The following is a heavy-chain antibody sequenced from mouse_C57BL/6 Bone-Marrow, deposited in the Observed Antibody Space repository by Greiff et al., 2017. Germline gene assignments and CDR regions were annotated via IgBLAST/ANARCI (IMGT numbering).Heavy chain of an antibody. V-gene: IGHV1-85*01. J-gene: IGHJ2*01. Sequence: VKLMESGPELVKPGASVKLSCKASGYTFTSYDINWVKQRPGQGLEWIGWIYPRAGSTKYNEKFKGKATLTVDTSSSTAYMELHSLTSEDSAVYFCARSGDDSDYWGQGTTLTVSS. CDR2: IYPRAGST. CDR3: ARSGDDSDY. D-gene: IGHD2-4*01. CDR1: GYTFTSYD.